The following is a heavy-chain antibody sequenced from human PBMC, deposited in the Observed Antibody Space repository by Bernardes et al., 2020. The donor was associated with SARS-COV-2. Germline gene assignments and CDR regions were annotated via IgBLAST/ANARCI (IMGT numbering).Heavy chain of an antibody. J-gene: IGHJ5*02. D-gene: IGHD2-8*02. CDR3: ARDGPAWSRDL. Sequence: GGSLRLSCASSGFTFRDAGMTWVRQAPGKGLEWVSTITYTDYVTYGDSVKGRFTISRDNAKKSLYLQMNSLRADDTALYYCARDGPAWSRDLWGQGTLVTVSS. CDR2: ITYTDYVT. V-gene: IGHV3-21*01. CDR1: GFTFRDAG.